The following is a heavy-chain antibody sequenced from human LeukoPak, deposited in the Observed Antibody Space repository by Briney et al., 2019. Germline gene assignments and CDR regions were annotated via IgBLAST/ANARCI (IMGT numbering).Heavy chain of an antibody. CDR2: ISSSSSYI. Sequence: GGSLRLSCAASGFTFSSYSMNWVRQAPGKGLEWVSSISSSSSYIYYADSVKGRFTISRDNAKNSLYLQMNSLRAEDTAVYYCARDASSWYGLEYYYYYMDVWGKGTTVTVSS. D-gene: IGHD6-13*01. CDR3: ARDASSWYGLEYYYYYMDV. CDR1: GFTFSSYS. J-gene: IGHJ6*03. V-gene: IGHV3-21*01.